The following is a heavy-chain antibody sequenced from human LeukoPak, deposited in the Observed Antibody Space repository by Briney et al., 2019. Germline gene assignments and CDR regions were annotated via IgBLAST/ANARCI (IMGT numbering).Heavy chain of an antibody. J-gene: IGHJ4*02. CDR1: GFTFSSYW. Sequence: GGSLRLSCAASGFTFSSYWMHWVRQAPGKGLVWVSRINSDGSSTSYADSVRGRFTISRDNAKNTLYLQMNSLRAEDTAVYYCARDYGYSGYDFGFDYWGQGTLVTVSS. CDR2: INSDGSST. D-gene: IGHD5-12*01. CDR3: ARDYGYSGYDFGFDY. V-gene: IGHV3-74*01.